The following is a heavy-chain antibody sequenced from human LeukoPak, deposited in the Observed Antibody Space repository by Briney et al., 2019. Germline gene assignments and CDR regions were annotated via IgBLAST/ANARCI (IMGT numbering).Heavy chain of an antibody. V-gene: IGHV3-21*01. Sequence: GGSLRLSCAGSGFTFSSYSMNWVRQAPGKGLEWVSSITSSSSYIYYADSVKGRFTISRDNAKKSVYLQMNSLRAEDTAVYYCARGSTYSSGWYTGFDCWGQGTLVTVSS. CDR3: ARGSTYSSGWYTGFDC. CDR2: ITSSSSYI. CDR1: GFTFSSYS. D-gene: IGHD6-19*01. J-gene: IGHJ4*02.